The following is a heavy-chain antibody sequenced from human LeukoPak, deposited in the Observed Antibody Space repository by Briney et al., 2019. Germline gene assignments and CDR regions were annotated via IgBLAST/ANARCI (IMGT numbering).Heavy chain of an antibody. J-gene: IGHJ4*02. CDR1: GFTFSSYA. CDR3: ARTLAPPYDFWRGYFQY. V-gene: IGHV3-64*01. CDR2: ISSNGGST. Sequence: GGSLRLSCAASGFTFSSYAMHWVRQAPGKGLEYVSAISSNGGSTYYANSVKGRFTISRDNSKDTLFLQMGSLRAEDTAVYYCARTLAPPYDFWRGYFQYWGQGTQVTVSS. D-gene: IGHD3-3*01.